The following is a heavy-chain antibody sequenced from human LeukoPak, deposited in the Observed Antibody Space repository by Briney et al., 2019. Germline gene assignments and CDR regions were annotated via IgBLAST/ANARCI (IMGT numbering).Heavy chain of an antibody. D-gene: IGHD2-21*01. V-gene: IGHV4-4*02. Sequence: KPSQTLSHTCAVSGASIISPYWLTWVRQPPGKGLEWVGEIYHDGNTNYNPSLKSRLSVSLDKSRNQFSLKLSFVTAADTAVYYCVRTPRDWGQGILVTVSS. CDR3: VRTPRD. J-gene: IGHJ4*02. CDR1: GASIISPYW. CDR2: IYHDGNT.